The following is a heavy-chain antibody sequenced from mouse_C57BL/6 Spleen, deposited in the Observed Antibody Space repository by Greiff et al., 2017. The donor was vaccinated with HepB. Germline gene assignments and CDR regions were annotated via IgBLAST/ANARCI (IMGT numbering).Heavy chain of an antibody. CDR2: IDPEDGET. Sequence: VQLQQSGAELVKPGASVKLSCTASGFNIKDYYMHWVKQRTEQGLEWIGRIDPEDGETKYAPKFQGKATITADTYTNTAYLQLSNLAPEATAVSYCARYDGCYAYFDVWGTGTTVTVSS. D-gene: IGHD2-3*01. CDR3: ARYDGCYAYFDV. CDR1: GFNIKDYY. J-gene: IGHJ1*03. V-gene: IGHV14-2*01.